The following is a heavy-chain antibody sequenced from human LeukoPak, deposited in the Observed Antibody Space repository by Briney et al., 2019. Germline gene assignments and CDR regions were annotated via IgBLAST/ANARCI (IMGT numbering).Heavy chain of an antibody. Sequence: GGSLRLSCVTSGFTLSSYGMHWVRQVPGKGREWVSYISSYGNSIYYADSVKGRFTISRDNAKNSLYLQMNSLRAEDTAVYYCARDQYSYGFVNWFDPWGQGTLVTVSS. V-gene: IGHV3-48*03. CDR1: GFTLSSYG. J-gene: IGHJ5*02. D-gene: IGHD5-18*01. CDR2: ISSYGNSI. CDR3: ARDQYSYGFVNWFDP.